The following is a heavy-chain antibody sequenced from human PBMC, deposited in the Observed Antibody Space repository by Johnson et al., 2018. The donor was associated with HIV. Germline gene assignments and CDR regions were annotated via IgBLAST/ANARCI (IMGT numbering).Heavy chain of an antibody. Sequence: VQLVESGGGLVQPGGSLKLSCAASGFTFSGSAMHWVRQASGKALEWVGRISSKPACGTTDYAAPAKGSFTISRDDSKNTLYLQRNSLKTEETAVYYCAKVRIADRPRDAFDIWGQGTMVTVSS. D-gene: IGHD6-6*01. J-gene: IGHJ3*02. CDR3: AKVRIADRPRDAFDI. V-gene: IGHV3-73*01. CDR1: GFTFSGSA. CDR2: ISSKPACGTT.